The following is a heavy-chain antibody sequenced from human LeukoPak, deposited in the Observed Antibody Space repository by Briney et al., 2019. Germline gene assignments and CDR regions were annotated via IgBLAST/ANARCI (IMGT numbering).Heavy chain of an antibody. CDR2: INPNSGGT. J-gene: IGHJ1*01. V-gene: IGHV1-2*02. CDR3: ARARVVVAATQYFQH. D-gene: IGHD2-15*01. Sequence: ASVKVSCKAFGYTFTGYYMHWVRQAPGQGLEWMGWINPNSGGTNYAQKFQGRVTMTRDTSISTAYMELSRLRSDDTAVYYCARARVVVAATQYFQHWGQGTLVTVSS. CDR1: GYTFTGYY.